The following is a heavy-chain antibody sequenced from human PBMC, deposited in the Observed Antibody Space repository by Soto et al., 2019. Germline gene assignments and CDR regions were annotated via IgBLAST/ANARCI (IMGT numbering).Heavy chain of an antibody. J-gene: IGHJ6*02. CDR3: ARDLAASVLTDYSSSGMSV. CDR2: INSDGSST. V-gene: IGHV3-74*01. Sequence: GSLRLSCAASGFTFSSYWMHWVRQAPGKGLVWVSRINSDGSSTSYADSVKGRFTISRDNAKNTLYLQMNSLRADDTAVSYCARDLAASVLTDYSSSGMSVCGLGTTLTVSS. CDR1: GFTFSSYW. D-gene: IGHD6-13*01.